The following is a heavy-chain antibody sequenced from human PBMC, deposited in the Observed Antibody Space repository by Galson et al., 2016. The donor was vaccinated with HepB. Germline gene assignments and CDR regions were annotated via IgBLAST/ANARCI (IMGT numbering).Heavy chain of an antibody. V-gene: IGHV3-21*01. CDR3: AKDRELQYFDWSMPWY. Sequence: SLRLSCAASGYSFHTYSMNWVRQAPGKGLEWVASISPGSSYIYYADSVRGRLTISRDNSKNTLYLQMNSLTSEDTAVYYCAKDRELQYFDWSMPWYWGQGTLVTVSS. J-gene: IGHJ4*02. CDR1: GYSFHTYS. D-gene: IGHD3-9*01. CDR2: ISPGSSYI.